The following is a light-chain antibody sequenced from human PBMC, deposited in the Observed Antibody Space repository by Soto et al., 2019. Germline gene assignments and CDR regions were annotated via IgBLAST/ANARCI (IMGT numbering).Light chain of an antibody. V-gene: IGKV3-15*01. CDR1: QSISDT. CDR2: GAS. J-gene: IGKJ5*01. Sequence: VMTQSPATLSVSPGGRASLSCRASQSISDTLAWYQQKTGQARRLLIHGASTRATGIPDRLSGSGSGTDLNLTISRLEPEDFAVYYCQKRSNWLITCGQGTRLEI. CDR3: QKRSNWLIT.